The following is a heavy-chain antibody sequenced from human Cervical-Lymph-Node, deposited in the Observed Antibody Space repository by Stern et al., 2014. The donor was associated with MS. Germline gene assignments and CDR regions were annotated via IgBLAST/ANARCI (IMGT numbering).Heavy chain of an antibody. V-gene: IGHV4-30-4*01. CDR3: SRDADAYSLVFGY. J-gene: IGHJ4*02. CDR1: GGSISSAEYY. D-gene: IGHD5-24*01. Sequence: QDQLVQSGPGLVKPSQTLSLTCAVTGGSISSAEYYWSWIRQSPGKGLEWMGYIHNSGTTYYNPSLKSRVTISVDTSKNQFSLKVRSVTAADTAVYYCSRDADAYSLVFGYWGRGTLVTVSS. CDR2: IHNSGTT.